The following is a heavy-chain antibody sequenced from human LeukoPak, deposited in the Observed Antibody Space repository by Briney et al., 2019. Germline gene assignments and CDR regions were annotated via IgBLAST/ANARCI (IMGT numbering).Heavy chain of an antibody. D-gene: IGHD3-3*01. CDR1: GGSISSSSYY. J-gene: IGHJ6*03. Sequence: SETLSLTCTVSGGSISSSSYYWSWIRQPPGKGLEWIGYIYYSGSTNYNPSLKSRVTISVDTSKNQFSLKLSSVTAADTAVYYCARDAYYDFWSGLTPYYYMDVWGKGTTVTVSS. CDR2: IYYSGST. CDR3: ARDAYYDFWSGLTPYYYMDV. V-gene: IGHV4-61*01.